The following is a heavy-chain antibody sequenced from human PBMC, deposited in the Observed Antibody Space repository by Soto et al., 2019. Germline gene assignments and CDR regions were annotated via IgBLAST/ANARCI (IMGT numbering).Heavy chain of an antibody. CDR2: INHSGST. CDR1: GGSFSGYY. D-gene: IGHD4-17*01. J-gene: IGHJ4*02. Sequence: QVQLQQWGAGLLKLSETLSLTCAVYGGSFSGYYWSWIRQPPGKGLEWIGEINHSGSTNYNPSLKSRVTISVDTSKNQFSLKLSSVTAADTAVYYCARHVYGDYIDYWGQGTLVTVSS. V-gene: IGHV4-34*01. CDR3: ARHVYGDYIDY.